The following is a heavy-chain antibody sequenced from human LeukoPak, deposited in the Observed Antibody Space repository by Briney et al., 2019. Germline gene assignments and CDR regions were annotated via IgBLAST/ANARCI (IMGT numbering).Heavy chain of an antibody. Sequence: GRSLRLSCTASGFTFGDYAMSWVRQAPGKGLEWVGFIRSKAYGGTTKYAASVKGRFTISRDDSKSIAYLQMNSLKTEDTAVYYCTRVGGGYQLLPEDAFDIWGQGTMVTVSS. CDR2: IRSKAYGGTT. J-gene: IGHJ3*02. CDR1: GFTFGDYA. CDR3: TRVGGGYQLLPEDAFDI. D-gene: IGHD2-2*01. V-gene: IGHV3-49*04.